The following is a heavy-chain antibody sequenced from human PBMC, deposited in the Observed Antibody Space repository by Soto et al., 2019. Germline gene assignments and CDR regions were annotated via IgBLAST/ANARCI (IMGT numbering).Heavy chain of an antibody. Sequence: EVQLVESGGALVQPGGSLTLSCAASGFTVSSNYMSWVRQAPGKGLQWVSVIYSGGRTYYADSVKGRFTISRDNSKNTLYLQMNSLRVEDTAVYYCARWSNGFDIWGQGTMVTVSS. V-gene: IGHV3-53*01. CDR2: IYSGGRT. J-gene: IGHJ3*02. CDR3: ARWSNGFDI. CDR1: GFTVSSNY. D-gene: IGHD2-15*01.